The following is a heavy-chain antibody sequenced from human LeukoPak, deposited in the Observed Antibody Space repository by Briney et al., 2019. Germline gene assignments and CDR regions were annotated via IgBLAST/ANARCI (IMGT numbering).Heavy chain of an antibody. Sequence: GGSLRLSCAASGFTFSSYWMSWVRQAPGKGLEWVANIKQDGSEKYYVDSVKGRFTISRDNAKNSLYPQMNSLRAEDTAVYYCATTAVVPAATYYMGVWGKGTTVTVSS. D-gene: IGHD2-2*01. CDR2: IKQDGSEK. V-gene: IGHV3-7*01. J-gene: IGHJ6*03. CDR1: GFTFSSYW. CDR3: ATTAVVPAATYYMGV.